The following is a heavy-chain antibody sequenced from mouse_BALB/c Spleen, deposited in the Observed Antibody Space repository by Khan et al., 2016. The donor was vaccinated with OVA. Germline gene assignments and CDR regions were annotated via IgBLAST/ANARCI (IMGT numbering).Heavy chain of an antibody. J-gene: IGHJ2*01. V-gene: IGHV1-7*01. Sequence: QVQLKQSGAELAKPGASVKMSCKASGYTFTTYWMHWVKQRPGQGLEWIGYINPTSGYTDYNERFKDKVTLSADKSSSTAYMQLSSLTSEDSAVYYCTRDRIDYWGQGTTLTVSS. CDR1: GYTFTTYW. CDR2: INPTSGYT. CDR3: TRDRIDY.